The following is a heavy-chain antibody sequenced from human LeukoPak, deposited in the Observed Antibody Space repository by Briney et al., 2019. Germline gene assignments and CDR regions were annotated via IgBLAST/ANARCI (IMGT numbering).Heavy chain of an antibody. Sequence: SVKVSCKASGGTFRNYAINWVRQAPGRGLEWMGGLVPMFGLENYAQKFQDRLTITTDESWGTAHMELSSLRSEDTAVYFCAREYLPPGRSYSGYDYESSHFDYWGRGTLVTVSS. CDR3: AREYLPPGRSYSGYDYESSHFDY. J-gene: IGHJ4*02. CDR2: LVPMFGLE. D-gene: IGHD5-12*01. V-gene: IGHV1-69*05. CDR1: GGTFRNYA.